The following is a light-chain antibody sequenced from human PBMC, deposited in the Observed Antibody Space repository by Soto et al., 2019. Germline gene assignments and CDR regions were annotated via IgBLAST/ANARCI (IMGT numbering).Light chain of an antibody. V-gene: IGKV4-1*01. Sequence: DIVMSQSPDSLAVSLGERATINCKTSQSVLYSSNNKNYLAWYQQKPGQPPKLLVYWASTRESGVPDRFGGSAYGTEFTLTITSLQAEDVAVYNFHQEYSTPWMFVQGTKVDIK. CDR3: HQEYSTPWM. CDR2: WAS. J-gene: IGKJ1*01. CDR1: QSVLYSSNNKNY.